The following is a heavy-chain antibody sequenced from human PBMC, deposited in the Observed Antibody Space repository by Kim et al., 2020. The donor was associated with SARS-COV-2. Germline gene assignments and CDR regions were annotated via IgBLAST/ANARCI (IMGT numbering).Heavy chain of an antibody. CDR2: ILNDGSNK. Sequence: GGSLRLSCAASGFTFSSYHIHWVRQAPGKGLEWVALILNDGSNKYYPDSVKGRFTISRDNSKNTLYLQMNSLKTEDSAVYYCARDKGMTTASVFDSWGQGTLVTVSS. J-gene: IGHJ4*02. D-gene: IGHD4-17*01. V-gene: IGHV3-30-3*01. CDR3: ARDKGMTTASVFDS. CDR1: GFTFSSYH.